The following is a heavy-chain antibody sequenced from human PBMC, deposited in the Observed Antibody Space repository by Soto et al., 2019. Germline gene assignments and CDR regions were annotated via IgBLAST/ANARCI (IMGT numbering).Heavy chain of an antibody. CDR2: ISSTTSDT. CDR1: GFSFSSYS. Sequence: GGSLRLSCAASGFSFSSYSMSWVRQAPGKGLEWVSSISSTTSDTFYADSVKGRFTISRDNAKNSLYLQMNSLRAEDTAVYYCVRDFVAATGFFEYWGLGTLVTVSS. CDR3: VRDFVAATGFFEY. D-gene: IGHD6-19*01. J-gene: IGHJ4*02. V-gene: IGHV3-21*01.